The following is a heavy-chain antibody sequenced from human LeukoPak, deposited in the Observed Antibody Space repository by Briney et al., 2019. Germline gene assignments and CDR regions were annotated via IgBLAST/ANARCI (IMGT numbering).Heavy chain of an antibody. Sequence: ESGPTLLKPTQTLTLTCTFSGFSLTTSAVGVGWIRKPPGQALEWLALIYSDNDKRYNPSLKSRLSITKDTSKNQVVLTVTNVDVVDTATYFCAHRGKYLTWFDPWGQGALVIVSS. CDR3: AHRGKYLTWFDP. D-gene: IGHD2-2*01. J-gene: IGHJ5*02. CDR1: GFSLTTSAVG. V-gene: IGHV2-5*02. CDR2: IYSDNDK.